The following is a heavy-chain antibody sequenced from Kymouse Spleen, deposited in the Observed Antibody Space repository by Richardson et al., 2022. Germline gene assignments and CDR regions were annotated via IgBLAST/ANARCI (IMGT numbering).Heavy chain of an antibody. CDR3: AKGTGTIFGVVIIPPYFDY. J-gene: IGHJ4*02. V-gene: IGHV3-30*18. Sequence: QVQLVESGGGVVQPGRSLRLSCAASGFTFSSYGMHWVRQAPGKGLEWVAVISYDGSNKYYADSVKGRFTISRDNSKNTLYLQMNSLRAEDTAVYYCAKGTGTIFGVVIIPPYFDYWGQGTLVTVSS. D-gene: IGHD3-3*01. CDR1: GFTFSSYG. CDR2: ISYDGSNK.